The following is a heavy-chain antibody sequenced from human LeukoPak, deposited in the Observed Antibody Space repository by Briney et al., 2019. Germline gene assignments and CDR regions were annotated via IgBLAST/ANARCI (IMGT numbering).Heavy chain of an antibody. V-gene: IGHV3-23*01. Sequence: GGSLRLSCAASGFTFNSYTMNWVRQAPGKGLQWVANILASGSPTYYADSVKGRFIISRDNSKNTVYLQMNSLRVEDTAIYYCAKDLRPDGVDNFDHWGQGILVTVSS. CDR1: GFTFNSYT. CDR2: ILASGSPT. CDR3: AKDLRPDGVDNFDH. J-gene: IGHJ4*02. D-gene: IGHD2-8*01.